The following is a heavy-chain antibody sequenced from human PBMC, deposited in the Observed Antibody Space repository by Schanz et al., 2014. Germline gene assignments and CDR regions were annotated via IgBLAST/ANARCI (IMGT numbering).Heavy chain of an antibody. CDR1: GFTLSSYA. CDR3: ARVRRRIATPSTPSVRNYYYYAMDV. CDR2: IWYDGSNK. V-gene: IGHV3-30*07. D-gene: IGHD6-13*01. Sequence: QVQLVESGGGVVQPGRSLRLSCAAYGFTLSSYAMHWVRQAPGKGLEWVAFIWYDGSNKYYADSVKGRFTISRDNSKNTLYLQMNSLRAEDTSVYFCARVRRRIATPSTPSVRNYYYYAMDVWGQGTTVTVSS. J-gene: IGHJ6*02.